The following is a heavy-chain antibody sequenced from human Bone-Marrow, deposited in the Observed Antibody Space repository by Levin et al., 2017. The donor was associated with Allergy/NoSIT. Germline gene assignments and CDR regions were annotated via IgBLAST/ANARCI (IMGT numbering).Heavy chain of an antibody. D-gene: IGHD3-22*01. J-gene: IGHJ3*01. V-gene: IGHV4-59*02. CDR3: ARLHFFDSSGYYHNAFDV. Sequence: ASETLSLTCTVSGAPVSNYYWSWIRQSPGKGLEYIGYIYYSGITNYNPSLKSRVSISLDTSKNQFSLKVNSVTAADTAVYYCARLHFFDSSGYYHNAFDVWGQGTMVTVSS. CDR2: IYYSGIT. CDR1: GAPVSNYY.